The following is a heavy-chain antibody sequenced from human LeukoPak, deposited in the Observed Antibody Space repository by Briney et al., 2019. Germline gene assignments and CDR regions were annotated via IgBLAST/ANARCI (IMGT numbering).Heavy chain of an antibody. J-gene: IGHJ3*02. Sequence: ASVKVSCKASGYTFTGYYMHWVRQAPGQGLEWMGWINPNSGGTNYAQKFQVRVTMTRDTSISTAYMELSRLRSDDTAVYYCAREYYDSSGSHAFDIWGQGTMVTVSS. CDR1: GYTFTGYY. CDR3: AREYYDSSGSHAFDI. V-gene: IGHV1-2*02. CDR2: INPNSGGT. D-gene: IGHD3-22*01.